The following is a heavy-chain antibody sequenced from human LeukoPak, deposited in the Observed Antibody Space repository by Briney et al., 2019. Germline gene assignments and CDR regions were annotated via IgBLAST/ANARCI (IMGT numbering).Heavy chain of an antibody. J-gene: IGHJ4*02. D-gene: IGHD2-2*01. CDR3: ATFQIVVVPAAEDFDY. CDR1: GFTFSSYA. V-gene: IGHV3-23*01. Sequence: TGGSLRLSCAASGFTFSSYAMSRVRQAPGKGLEWVSGISGGGDSTYYADSVKGRFTISRDNSKNTLYLQMDSLRAEDTAVYYCATFQIVVVPAAEDFDYWGQGTLVTVSS. CDR2: ISGGGDST.